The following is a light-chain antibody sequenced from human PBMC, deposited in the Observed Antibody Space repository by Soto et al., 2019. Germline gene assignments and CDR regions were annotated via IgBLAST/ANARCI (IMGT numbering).Light chain of an antibody. V-gene: IGLV1-51*01. Sequence: QSVLTQPPSVSAAPGQTVTISCSGRSSNIGNNYVSWYQHLPGTAPKLLIYDNNKRPSGIPDRFSGSKSGTSATLGITGLQTGDEADYYCGTWDNSLNTHYVFGTGTKLTVL. CDR3: GTWDNSLNTHYV. CDR2: DNN. CDR1: SSNIGNNY. J-gene: IGLJ1*01.